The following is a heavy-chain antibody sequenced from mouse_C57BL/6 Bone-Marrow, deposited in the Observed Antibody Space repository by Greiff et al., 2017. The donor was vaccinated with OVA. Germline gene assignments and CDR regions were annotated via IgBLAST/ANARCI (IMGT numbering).Heavy chain of an antibody. J-gene: IGHJ2*01. D-gene: IGHD2-1*01. CDR1: GYTFTSYW. CDR3: ARGIYYGNY. CDR2: IDPSDSYT. V-gene: IGHV1-69*01. Sequence: QVQLKQPGAELVMPGASVKLSCKASGYTFTSYWMHWVKQRPGQGLEWIGEIDPSDSYTNYNQKFKGKSTLTVDKSSSTAYMQLSSLTSEDSAVYYCARGIYYGNYWGQGTTLTVSS.